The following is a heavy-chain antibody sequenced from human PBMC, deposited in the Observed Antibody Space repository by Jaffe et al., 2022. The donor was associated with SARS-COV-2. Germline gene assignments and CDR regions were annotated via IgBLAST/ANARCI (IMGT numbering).Heavy chain of an antibody. J-gene: IGHJ6*02. CDR3: ARAYRDSYYGMDV. CDR1: GYTFTSYH. Sequence: VQLVQFGADVKNPGASVKVSCKASGYTFTSYHLHWVRQAPGQGLEWMGRINPYDGSTSYAQKFQGRVAMTRDTSTSTVHMDLSSLRSEDTAIYYCARAYRDSYYGMDVWGQGTTVTVSS. CDR2: INPYDGST. V-gene: IGHV1-46*01. D-gene: IGHD5-12*01.